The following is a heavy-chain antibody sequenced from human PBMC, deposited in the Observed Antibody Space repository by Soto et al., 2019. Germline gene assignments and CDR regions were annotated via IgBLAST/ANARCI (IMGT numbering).Heavy chain of an antibody. CDR2: IYYSGST. Sequence: PSETLSLTCTVSGGSISSYYWSWIRQPSGKGLELIGYIYYSGSTNYNPSLKSRVTISVDTSKNQFSLKLSSVTAADTAVYYCARVRIAAAAPSYYYYYGMDVWGQGTTVTVS. D-gene: IGHD6-13*01. CDR1: GGSISSYY. V-gene: IGHV4-59*01. J-gene: IGHJ6*02. CDR3: ARVRIAAAAPSYYYYYGMDV.